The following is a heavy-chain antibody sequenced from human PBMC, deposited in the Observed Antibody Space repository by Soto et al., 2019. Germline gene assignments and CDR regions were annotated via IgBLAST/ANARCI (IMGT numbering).Heavy chain of an antibody. CDR1: ISAFTSSG. CDR2: ISSYNGNT. Sequence: ASVTVSCTASISAFTSSGIILVLQPPGQGLELMGWISSYNGNTNYAQKVQGRVTMTTDTSTSTTYMELRSLRSDDTAVYYCASGPRYCSSTSCFSGVTWFDPWGQGTLVSVSA. V-gene: IGHV1-18*04. J-gene: IGHJ5*02. CDR3: ASGPRYCSSTSCFSGVTWFDP. D-gene: IGHD2-2*01.